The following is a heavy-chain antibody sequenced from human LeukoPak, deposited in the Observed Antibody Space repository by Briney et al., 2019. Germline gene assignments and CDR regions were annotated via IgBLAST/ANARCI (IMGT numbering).Heavy chain of an antibody. V-gene: IGHV3-7*01. D-gene: IGHD6-13*01. CDR2: INKDGSEV. CDR1: GFTFSDYW. CDR3: ATYTQYFGGVPGTDY. Sequence: GGSLRLSCAVTGFTFSDYWMRWVRQAPGKGLEWVASINKDGSEVQYVDSVEGRFTISRDNAKNSVYLQMASLGAADTAVYYCATYTQYFGGVPGTDYWGLGTLVTVSS. J-gene: IGHJ4*02.